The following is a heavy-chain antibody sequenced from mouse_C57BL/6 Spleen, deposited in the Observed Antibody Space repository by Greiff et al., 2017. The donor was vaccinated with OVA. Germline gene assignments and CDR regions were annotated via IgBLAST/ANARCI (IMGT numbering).Heavy chain of an antibody. V-gene: IGHV1-42*01. J-gene: IGHJ4*01. CDR2: INPSTGGT. Sequence: VQLQQPGPELVKPGASVKISCKASGYSFTGYYMNWVKQSPEKSLEWIGEINPSTGGTTYNQKFKAKATLTVDKSSSTAYMQLKSLTSEDSAVYYCARDYYGYGDAMDYWGQGTSVTVSS. CDR3: ARDYYGYGDAMDY. D-gene: IGHD2-2*01. CDR1: GYSFTGYY.